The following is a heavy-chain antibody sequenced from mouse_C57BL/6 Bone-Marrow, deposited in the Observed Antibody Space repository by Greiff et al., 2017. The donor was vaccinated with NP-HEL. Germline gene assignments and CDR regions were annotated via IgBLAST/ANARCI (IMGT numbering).Heavy chain of an antibody. CDR3: ASRGLLRLYAMDY. CDR2: ISNGGGST. J-gene: IGHJ4*01. Sequence: EVQLQESGGGLVQPGGSLKLSCAASGFTFSDYYMYWVRQTPEKRLEWVAYISNGGGSTYYPDTVKGRFTISRDNAKNTLYLQMSRLKSEDTAMYYCASRGLLRLYAMDYWGQGTSVTVSS. D-gene: IGHD2-3*01. CDR1: GFTFSDYY. V-gene: IGHV5-12*01.